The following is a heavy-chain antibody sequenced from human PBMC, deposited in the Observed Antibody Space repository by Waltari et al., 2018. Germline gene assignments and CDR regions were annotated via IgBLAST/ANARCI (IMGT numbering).Heavy chain of an antibody. J-gene: IGHJ4*02. Sequence: QVQLVESGGGVVQPGRSLRLSCAASGFTFSSYAMHWVRQAPGKGLEWVAFMSYDGSNKDYADSGKGRFTISRDNSKNTLYLQMNSLRAEDTAVYYCARDPTPIVGATTYDYWGQGTLVTVSS. CDR2: MSYDGSNK. D-gene: IGHD1-26*01. V-gene: IGHV3-30*01. CDR1: GFTFSSYA. CDR3: ARDPTPIVGATTYDY.